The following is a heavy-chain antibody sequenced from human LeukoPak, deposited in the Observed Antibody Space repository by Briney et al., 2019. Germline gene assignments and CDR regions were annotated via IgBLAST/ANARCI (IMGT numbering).Heavy chain of an antibody. D-gene: IGHD2-15*01. CDR3: AKVSRGYCRGGTCYYYYGLDV. Sequence: QPGGSLRLSCAASGFTFSTYAMSWVRQAPGKGPEWVSSVFGNGITYYADSVKGRFTISRDNSKNTLYLQTNSLRAEDTAVYYCAKVSRGYCRGGTCYYYYGLDVWGQGTTVTVSS. V-gene: IGHV3-23*01. CDR2: VFGNGIT. J-gene: IGHJ6*02. CDR1: GFTFSTYA.